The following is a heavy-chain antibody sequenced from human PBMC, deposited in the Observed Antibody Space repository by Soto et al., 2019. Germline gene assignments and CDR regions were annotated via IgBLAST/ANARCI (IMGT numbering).Heavy chain of an antibody. V-gene: IGHV4-59*08. CDR1: GGSISSYY. Sequence: SETLSLTCTVSGGSISSYYWSWIRQPPGKGLEWIGYIYYSGSTNYNPSLKSRVTISVDTSKNQFSLKLSSVTAADTAVYYCARQFQYYDILTGYYYYMDVWGKGTTVTVSS. D-gene: IGHD3-9*01. CDR2: IYYSGST. CDR3: ARQFQYYDILTGYYYYMDV. J-gene: IGHJ6*03.